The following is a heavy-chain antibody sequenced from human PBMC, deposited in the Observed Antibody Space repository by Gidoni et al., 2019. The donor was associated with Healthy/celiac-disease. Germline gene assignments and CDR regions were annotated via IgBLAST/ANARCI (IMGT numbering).Heavy chain of an antibody. CDR2: ISGSGGST. CDR1: GFTFSSYA. D-gene: IGHD3-22*01. CDR3: AKNNAVVIPQNDY. J-gene: IGHJ4*02. Sequence: EVQLLESGGGLVQPGGSLRLSCAASGFTFSSYAMSWVRQAPGKGLGWVSAISGSGGSTYYADSVKGRFTISRDNSKNPLYLQMNSLRAEDTAVYYCAKNNAVVIPQNDYWGQGTLVTVSS. V-gene: IGHV3-23*01.